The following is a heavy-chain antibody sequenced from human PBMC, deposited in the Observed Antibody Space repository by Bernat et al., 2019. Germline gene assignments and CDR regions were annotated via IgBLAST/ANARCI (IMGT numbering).Heavy chain of an antibody. CDR1: GGSISTVDYY. CDR3: AKVEGAYVDFDI. J-gene: IGHJ3*02. CDR2: IYYSGNT. D-gene: IGHD4-17*01. V-gene: IGHV4-31*03. Sequence: QVQLQESGPGLVKPSQTLSLICTVSGGSISTVDYYWSWIRQHPGKGLEWIGYIYYSGNTYYNPSLKSRVTISVDTSKNQFSLKRGSVTAADTAVYFCAKVEGAYVDFDIWGQGTMVTGAS.